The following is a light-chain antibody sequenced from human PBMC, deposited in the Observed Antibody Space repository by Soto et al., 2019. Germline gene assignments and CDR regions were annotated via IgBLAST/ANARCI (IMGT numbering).Light chain of an antibody. CDR2: AAS. CDR1: QTISTY. J-gene: IGKJ2*01. Sequence: DIQMTQSPSSLSTSVGDRVTITCRASQTISTYLNWYQQEPGKAPKLLIYAASSLQSGVPSRFSGSGSGTDFTLTISSLQPEDCAAYYCQQSHGIPYTFGQGTKLEIK. V-gene: IGKV1-39*01. CDR3: QQSHGIPYT.